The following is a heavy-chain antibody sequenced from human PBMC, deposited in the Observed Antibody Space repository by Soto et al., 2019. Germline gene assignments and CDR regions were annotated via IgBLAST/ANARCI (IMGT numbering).Heavy chain of an antibody. Sequence: PSETLSLTCTVSGGSISGYYWSWIRQPPGKGLEWIGYIYYSGSTNYNPSLKSRVTISVDTSKNQFSLKLSSVTAADTAVYYCARGGERYYDILTGYPNWFDPWGQGTLVTVSS. CDR1: GGSISGYY. V-gene: IGHV4-59*01. D-gene: IGHD3-9*01. CDR3: ARGGERYYDILTGYPNWFDP. J-gene: IGHJ5*02. CDR2: IYYSGST.